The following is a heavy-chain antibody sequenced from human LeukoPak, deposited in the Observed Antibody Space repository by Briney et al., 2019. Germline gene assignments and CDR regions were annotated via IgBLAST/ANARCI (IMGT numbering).Heavy chain of an antibody. D-gene: IGHD6-13*01. V-gene: IGHV3-23*01. Sequence: PGRSLRLSCAASGFTFSSYAMSWVRQAPGKGLEWVSAISGSGGGTYYADSVKGRFTISRDNSKNPLYLQMNSLRAEDTAVYYCAKSRFPGAAGEGDYFDYWGQGTLVTVSS. CDR1: GFTFSSYA. J-gene: IGHJ4*02. CDR2: ISGSGGGT. CDR3: AKSRFPGAAGEGDYFDY.